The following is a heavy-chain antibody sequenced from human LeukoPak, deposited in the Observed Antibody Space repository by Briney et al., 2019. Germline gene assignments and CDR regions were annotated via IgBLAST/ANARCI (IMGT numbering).Heavy chain of an antibody. V-gene: IGHV1-2*02. Sequence: ASVKVSCKASGYTFTGYYMHWVRQAPGQGLEWMGWINPNSGGTNYAQKFQGRVTMTRDTSISTAYMELSRLRSDGTAVYYCASSEYSGYEFDYWGQGTLVTVSS. CDR3: ASSEYSGYEFDY. CDR1: GYTFTGYY. CDR2: INPNSGGT. D-gene: IGHD5-12*01. J-gene: IGHJ4*02.